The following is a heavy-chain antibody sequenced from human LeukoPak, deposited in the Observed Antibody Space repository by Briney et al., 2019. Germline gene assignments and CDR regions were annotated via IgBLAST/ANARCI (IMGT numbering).Heavy chain of an antibody. J-gene: IGHJ6*02. CDR2: ISGDGGST. Sequence: GGSLRLSCAASGFTFDDYAMHWVRQAPGKGLEWVSLISGDGGSTYYADSVKGRFTISRDNSKNSLYLQMNSLRTEDTALYYCAKDNGAKWELPGALDYYYYYGMDVWGQGTTVTVSS. CDR1: GFTFDDYA. D-gene: IGHD1-26*01. V-gene: IGHV3-43*02. CDR3: AKDNGAKWELPGALDYYYYYGMDV.